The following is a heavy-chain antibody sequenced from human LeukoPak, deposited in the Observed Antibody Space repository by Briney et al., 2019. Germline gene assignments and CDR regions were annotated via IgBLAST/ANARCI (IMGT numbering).Heavy chain of an antibody. V-gene: IGHV3-23*01. CDR2: ISGSGGST. J-gene: IGHJ4*02. D-gene: IGHD3-22*01. CDR1: GITFSSYA. CDR3: AKARVTFSSGYSLDY. Sequence: GGSLRLSCAASGITFSSYAMSWVRQAPGKGLEWVSAISGSGGSTYYADSVKGRFTISRDNSKNTLYLQMNSLRAEDTAVYYCAKARVTFSSGYSLDYWGQGTLVTVSS.